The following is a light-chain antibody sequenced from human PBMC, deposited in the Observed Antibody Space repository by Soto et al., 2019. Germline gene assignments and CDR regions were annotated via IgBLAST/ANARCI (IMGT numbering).Light chain of an antibody. CDR3: SSYTSSSTRV. V-gene: IGLV2-14*01. CDR2: DVS. J-gene: IGLJ1*01. CDR1: SGDVGGYNY. Sequence: QSALTQPASVSGSPGQSIAISCAGTSGDVGGYNYVSWYQQHPGKAPKLMIYDVSNRPSGVSNRFSGSKSGNTASLTISGHQAEDEADYYCSSYTSSSTRVFGTGTKLTVL.